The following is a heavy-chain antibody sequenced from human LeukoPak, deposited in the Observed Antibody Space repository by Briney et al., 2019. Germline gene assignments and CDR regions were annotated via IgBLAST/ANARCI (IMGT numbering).Heavy chain of an antibody. V-gene: IGHV4-59*12. CDR2: IYYSGST. CDR1: GGSISSYY. D-gene: IGHD3-3*01. Sequence: SETLSLTCTVSGGSISSYYWSWIRQPPGKGLEWIGYIYYSGSTNYNPSLKSRVTISVDRSKNQFSLKLTYVTAADTAVYYCASARRDFWSGYYPWDYWGQGTLVTVSS. J-gene: IGHJ4*02. CDR3: ASARRDFWSGYYPWDY.